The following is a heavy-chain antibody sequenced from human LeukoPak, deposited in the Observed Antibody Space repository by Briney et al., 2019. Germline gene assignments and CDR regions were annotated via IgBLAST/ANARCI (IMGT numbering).Heavy chain of an antibody. Sequence: PSETLSLTCTVSGGSISSHYWSWIRQPPGKGLEWIGYIYYSGSTNYNPSLKSRVTISVDTSKNQFSLKLSSVTAADTAVYYCAREIGYFWSSRYFYYYMDVWGKGTTVTVSS. CDR2: IYYSGST. D-gene: IGHD3-3*01. CDR3: AREIGYFWSSRYFYYYMDV. CDR1: GGSISSHY. J-gene: IGHJ6*03. V-gene: IGHV4-59*11.